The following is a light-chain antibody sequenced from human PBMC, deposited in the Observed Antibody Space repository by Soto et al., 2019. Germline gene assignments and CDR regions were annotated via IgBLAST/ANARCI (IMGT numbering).Light chain of an antibody. CDR2: DGS. J-gene: IGKJ1*01. Sequence: DFQMTQSPPSLSASVGDRVTINCRASQQFTSYVNWYQQKDGKAPNLLISDGSTLQTGVPPRFSGTGSWTEFTLTVHRLQPEDFATYYCQESYGTPSTFGKATTVEVK. CDR1: QQFTSY. V-gene: IGKV1-39*01. CDR3: QESYGTPST.